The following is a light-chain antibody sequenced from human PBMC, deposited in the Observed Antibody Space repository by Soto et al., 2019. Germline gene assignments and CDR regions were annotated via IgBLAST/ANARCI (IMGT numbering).Light chain of an antibody. CDR2: EVT. CDR1: STDVGGYNY. J-gene: IGLJ1*01. Sequence: QSALAQPSSVSGSLGQSITISCTGTSTDVGGYNYVSWYQHHSGKAPKLLIYEVTNRPSGISDRFSGSKSVNTASLTISGLQAEDESDYYCGSYSSTDTPFVFGTGTQLTVL. V-gene: IGLV2-14*01. CDR3: GSYSSTDTPFV.